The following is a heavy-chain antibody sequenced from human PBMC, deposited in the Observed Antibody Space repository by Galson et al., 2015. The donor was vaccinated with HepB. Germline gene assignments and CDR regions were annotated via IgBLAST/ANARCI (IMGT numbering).Heavy chain of an antibody. Sequence: SLRLSCAASGFTFSSYGMHWVRQAPGKGLEWVAVIWYDGSNKYYADSVKGRFTISRDNSKNTLYLQMNSLRAEDTAVYYCAREGRAGGVWGDMGVWAKGPRSPSP. CDR1: GFTFSSYG. D-gene: IGHD2-8*02. V-gene: IGHV3-33*01. CDR2: IWYDGSNK. J-gene: IGHJ6*03. CDR3: AREGRAGGVWGDMGV.